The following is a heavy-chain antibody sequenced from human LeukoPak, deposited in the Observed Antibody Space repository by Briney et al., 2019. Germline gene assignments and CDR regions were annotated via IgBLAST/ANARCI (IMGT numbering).Heavy chain of an antibody. V-gene: IGHV4-31*03. CDR1: GGSISSGGYY. Sequence: SETLSLTCTVSGGSISSGGYYWSWIRQHPGKGLEWIGYIYYSGSTYYNPSLKSRVTISVDTSKNQFSLKLSSVTAADTAVYYCARGFILTGYSLDAFDIWGQGTMVTVSS. CDR3: ARGFILTGYSLDAFDI. J-gene: IGHJ3*02. CDR2: IYYSGST. D-gene: IGHD3-9*01.